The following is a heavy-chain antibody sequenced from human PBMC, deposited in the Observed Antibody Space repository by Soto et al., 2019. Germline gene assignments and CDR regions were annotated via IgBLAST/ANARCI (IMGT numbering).Heavy chain of an antibody. V-gene: IGHV3-7*01. J-gene: IGHJ6*04. CDR2: IKHDGSQK. D-gene: IGHD2-21*01. CDR1: GFTFSSYW. CDR3: ASDERRVYYMDV. Sequence: EGQLVDSGGGLVQPGGSLRLSCVASGFTFSSYWISWVRQAPGKGLEWVANIKHDGSQKYDADSVRGRFSISRDNAKNSLFLQMNSLRAEDTAVYYCASDERRVYYMDVWGRVTTVTVSP.